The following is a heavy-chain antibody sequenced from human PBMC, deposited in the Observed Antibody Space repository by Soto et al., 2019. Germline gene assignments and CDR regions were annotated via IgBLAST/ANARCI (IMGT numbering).Heavy chain of an antibody. Sequence: GKGLEWVSSISSSSSYIYYADSVKGRFTISRDNAKNSLYLQMNSLRAEDTAVYYCARGVEQPLYYYYGMDVWGQGTTVTVSS. CDR2: ISSSSSYI. J-gene: IGHJ6*02. CDR3: ARGVEQPLYYYYGMDV. D-gene: IGHD6-13*01. V-gene: IGHV3-21*01.